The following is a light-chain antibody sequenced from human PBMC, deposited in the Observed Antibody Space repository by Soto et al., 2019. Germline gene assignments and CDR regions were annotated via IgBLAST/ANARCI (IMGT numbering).Light chain of an antibody. V-gene: IGLV2-23*02. J-gene: IGLJ1*01. CDR2: EVT. CDR3: CSYAGNSEV. CDR1: SGDVGGYNL. Sequence: QSALTQPASVSGSPVQSITIPCTGTSGDVGGYNLVSWYQQHPGKAPKLMIYEVTERPSGVSNRFSGSKSGNTASLTISGLQPDDEADYYCCSYAGNSEVFGTGTKVTVL.